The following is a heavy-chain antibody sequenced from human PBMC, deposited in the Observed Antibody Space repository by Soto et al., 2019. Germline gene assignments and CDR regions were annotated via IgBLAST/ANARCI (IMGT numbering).Heavy chain of an antibody. CDR1: GFTFSSYA. J-gene: IGHJ4*02. CDR3: ARDYGVVVITLDY. CDR2: ISYDGSNK. Sequence: GGSLRLSCAASGFTFSSYAMHWVRQAPGKGLEWVAVISYDGSNKYYADSVKGRFTTSRDNSKNTLYLQMNSLRAEDTAVYYCARDYGVVVITLDYWGQGTLVTVSS. V-gene: IGHV3-30-3*01. D-gene: IGHD3-22*01.